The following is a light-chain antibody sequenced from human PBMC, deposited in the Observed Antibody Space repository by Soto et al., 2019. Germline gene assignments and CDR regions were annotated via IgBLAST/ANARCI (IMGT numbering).Light chain of an antibody. J-gene: IGKJ3*01. CDR2: GAS. CDR3: QQYGGSPLFT. CDR1: QSVSRSF. Sequence: EIVLTQSPGTLSLSPGERATLSCRASQSVSRSFFAWYQQKPGQAPRLLIYGASSRAPGIPDRFSGSGSGTDFTLTISRLEPEDFAVYYCQQYGGSPLFTFGPGTTVDI. V-gene: IGKV3-20*01.